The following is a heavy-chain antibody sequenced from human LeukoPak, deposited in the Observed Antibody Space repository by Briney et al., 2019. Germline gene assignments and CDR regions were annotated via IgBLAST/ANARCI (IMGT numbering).Heavy chain of an antibody. J-gene: IGHJ5*02. Sequence: PSETLSLTCTVSGGSISSGNYHWSWIRQPAGKGLEWIGRIYTGGSTNYNPSFKSRLTISIDKSKNQFSLKLSSVTAADTAVYYCARDGDSSGWYTFPTTHNWFDPWGQGTLVTVSS. CDR1: GGSISSGNYH. V-gene: IGHV4-61*02. D-gene: IGHD6-19*01. CDR3: ARDGDSSGWYTFPTTHNWFDP. CDR2: IYTGGST.